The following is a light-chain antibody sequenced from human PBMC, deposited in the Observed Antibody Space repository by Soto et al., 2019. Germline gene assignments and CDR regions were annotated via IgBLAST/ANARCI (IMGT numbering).Light chain of an antibody. Sequence: DIQMTQSPSSLSASVGDRVTITCRASQTISVYLNLYQQKPGRAPDVLIYSASTRRSGVPSRVSGSGSGTDFTLTITSLQPEDFATYYCQQTYSVPLTFGGGTKVDIK. V-gene: IGKV1-39*01. CDR2: SAS. CDR3: QQTYSVPLT. CDR1: QTISVY. J-gene: IGKJ4*01.